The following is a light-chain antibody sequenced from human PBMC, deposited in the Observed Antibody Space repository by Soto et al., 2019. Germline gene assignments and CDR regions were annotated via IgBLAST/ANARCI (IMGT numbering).Light chain of an antibody. V-gene: IGKV3-15*01. CDR2: ATS. Sequence: EIVLTQSPGTLSLSPGETATLSCRASQSVSNSLAWYRLIPCQSPILLIDATSTRATGVTARFTGIVSGTEFTLTISCRQSEDFAGYYCHQYYDWLPWTFVQGTMV. J-gene: IGKJ1*01. CDR1: QSVSNS. CDR3: HQYYDWLPWT.